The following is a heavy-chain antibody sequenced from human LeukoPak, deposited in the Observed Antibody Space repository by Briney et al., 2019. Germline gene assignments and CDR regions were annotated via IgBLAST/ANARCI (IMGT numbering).Heavy chain of an antibody. J-gene: IGHJ4*02. V-gene: IGHV4-59*01. D-gene: IGHD6-19*01. CDR2: IYYSGST. CDR1: GGSIGSYY. CDR3: ARTRAVAGLLFDY. Sequence: PSETLSLTCTVSGGSIGSYYWSWIRQPPGKGLEWIGYIYYSGSTNYNPSLKSRVTISVDTSKNQFSLKLSSVTAADTAVYYCARTRAVAGLLFDYWGQGTLVTVSS.